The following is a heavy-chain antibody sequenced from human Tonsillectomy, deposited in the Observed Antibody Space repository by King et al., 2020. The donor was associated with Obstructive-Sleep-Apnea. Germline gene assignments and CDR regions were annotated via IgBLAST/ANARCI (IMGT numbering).Heavy chain of an antibody. Sequence: QLQESGPGLVKPSETLSLTCTVSGGSIRNFYWSWIRQTPGKGLEWIGYIYNSGDTYHNPSLKRRVIISIDTSKNQFSLSLKSVTAADTAVYYCVRQVGAWFDPWGQGTLVIVSS. CDR2: IYNSGDT. J-gene: IGHJ5*02. CDR1: GGSIRNFY. V-gene: IGHV4-59*08. CDR3: VRQVGAWFDP. D-gene: IGHD3-16*01.